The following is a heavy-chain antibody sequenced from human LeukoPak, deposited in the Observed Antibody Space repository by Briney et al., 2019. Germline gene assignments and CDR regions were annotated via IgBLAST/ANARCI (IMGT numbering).Heavy chain of an antibody. CDR1: GYTFTGYY. V-gene: IGHV1-2*02. D-gene: IGHD5-18*01. J-gene: IGHJ4*02. CDR2: INPNSGGT. Sequence: ASVTVSFKASGYTFTGYYMHWVRQAPGQGLEWMGWINPNSGGTNYAQKFQGRVTMTRDTSISTAYMELSRLRSDDTAVYYCARSHPGGYSYGYQEQYYFDYWGQGTLVTVSS. CDR3: ARSHPGGYSYGYQEQYYFDY.